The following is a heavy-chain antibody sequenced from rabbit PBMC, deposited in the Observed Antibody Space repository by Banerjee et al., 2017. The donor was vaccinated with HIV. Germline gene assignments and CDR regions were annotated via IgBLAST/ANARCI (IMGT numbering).Heavy chain of an antibody. Sequence: QEQLVESGGGLVQPEGSLTLTCTASGFDFSSNGMCWIRQAPGKGPEWIACIDTGSGNTYYATWAQGRFTISKTSSTTVTLQMTSLTAADTATYFCARYDYNYGYGAYGPFDLWGPGTLVTVS. D-gene: IGHD6-1*01. CDR1: GFDFSSNG. CDR2: IDTGSGNT. V-gene: IGHV1S45*01. CDR3: ARYDYNYGYGAYGPFDL. J-gene: IGHJ4*01.